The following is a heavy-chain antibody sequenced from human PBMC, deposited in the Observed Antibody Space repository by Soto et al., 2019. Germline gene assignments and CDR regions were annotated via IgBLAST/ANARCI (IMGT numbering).Heavy chain of an antibody. CDR2: IHSSGSI. D-gene: IGHD3-22*01. CDR3: ARDPDGVHDDTRGPFPRPG. V-gene: IGHV4-30-4*01. CDR1: GGSISSDDYY. J-gene: IGHJ1*01. Sequence: LSLTCTVSGGSISSDDYYWSWIRQAPGRGMEWIGYIHSSGSIYYNPSLKSRGTMSIDTAGNQFSLKVSSVTVADTGVYYCARDPDGVHDDTRGPFPRPGWGQGTLVTVSS.